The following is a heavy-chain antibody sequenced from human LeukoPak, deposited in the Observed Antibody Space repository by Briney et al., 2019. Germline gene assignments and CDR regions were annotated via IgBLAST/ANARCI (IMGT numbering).Heavy chain of an antibody. J-gene: IGHJ4*02. CDR3: AKDMSRWLPTYYFDY. CDR2: IRYDGSNK. CDR1: GFTFSSYG. D-gene: IGHD5-24*01. V-gene: IGHV3-30*02. Sequence: PGGSLRLSCAASGFTFSSYGMHWVRQAPGKGLEWVAFIRYDGSNKYYADSVKGRFTISRDNSKNTLYLQMNSLRAEDTAVYYCAKDMSRWLPTYYFDYWGQGTLVTVSS.